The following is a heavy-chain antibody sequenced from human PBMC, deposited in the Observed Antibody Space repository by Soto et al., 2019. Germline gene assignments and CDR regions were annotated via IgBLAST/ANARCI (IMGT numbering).Heavy chain of an antibody. Sequence: QVQLLESGGGVVQPGRSLRLSCAASGFTFSSYAMHWVRQAPGKGLEWVAVISYDGSNKYYADSVKGRFTISRDNSKNTLYLQMNSLRAEDTAVYYCARDDLRAEDYWGQGTLVTVSS. V-gene: IGHV3-30-3*01. CDR1: GFTFSSYA. CDR2: ISYDGSNK. CDR3: ARDDLRAEDY. D-gene: IGHD3-10*01. J-gene: IGHJ4*02.